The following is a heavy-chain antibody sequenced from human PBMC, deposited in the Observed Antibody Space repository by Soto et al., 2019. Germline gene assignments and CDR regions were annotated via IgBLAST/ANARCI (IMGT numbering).Heavy chain of an antibody. CDR1: GGSISSGGYF. V-gene: IGHV4-31*11. D-gene: IGHD2-15*01. CDR3: ARGDCSGGSCYYFDY. CDR2: IFYSGST. Sequence: SETLSLTCAVSGGSISSGGYFWSWIRQHPGKGLEWIGFIFYSGSTSYNPSLKSPVTISVDTSKNQFSLKLTSVTAADTAVYYCARGDCSGGSCYYFDYWGQGTLVTVSS. J-gene: IGHJ4*02.